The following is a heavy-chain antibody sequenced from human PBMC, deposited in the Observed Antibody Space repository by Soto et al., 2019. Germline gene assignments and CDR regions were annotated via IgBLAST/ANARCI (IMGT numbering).Heavy chain of an antibody. CDR3: SRDLIAEAGNWYFDL. Sequence: QVQLVQSVAEVKKPGASVKVSCKASGYSFNAYYMHWVRQAPGQGLEWMGWINPNSGDTVSAQKFQGRVTITRDTSISTAYMELSRMRSDDTAVYSFSRDLIAEAGNWYFDLWGRGTLVTVSS. CDR2: INPNSGDT. V-gene: IGHV1-2*02. J-gene: IGHJ2*01. CDR1: GYSFNAYY. D-gene: IGHD6-13*01.